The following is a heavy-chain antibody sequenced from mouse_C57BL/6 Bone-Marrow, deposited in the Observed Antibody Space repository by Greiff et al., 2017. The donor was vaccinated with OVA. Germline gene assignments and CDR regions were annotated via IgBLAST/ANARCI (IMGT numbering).Heavy chain of an antibody. D-gene: IGHD3-2*02. CDR1: GFTFSSYT. J-gene: IGHJ1*03. V-gene: IGHV5-9*01. CDR2: ISGGGGNT. Sequence: EVKLVESGGDLVKPGGSLKLSCAASGFTFSSYTMSWVRQTPGKRLEWVATISGGGGNTYYPDSVKGRSTISRDNAKNTLYLQMSSLRSEDTALYYCARHKATAVYFDVWGTGTTVTVSS. CDR3: ARHKATAVYFDV.